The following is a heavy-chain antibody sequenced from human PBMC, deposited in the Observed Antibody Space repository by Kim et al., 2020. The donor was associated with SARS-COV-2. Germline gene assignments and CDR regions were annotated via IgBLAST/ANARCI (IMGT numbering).Heavy chain of an antibody. V-gene: IGHV3-73*01. Sequence: GGSLRLFCAASEFTFSAFGVHWVRQASGKGLEWVARIRSKRNNYVTRFGGPVSGRFYISRDDSKSTAYLQMHSLKTEDTAVYYCALAEERGGYLYF. J-gene: IGHJ2*01. CDR3: ALAEERGGYLYF. CDR2: IRSKRNNYVT. D-gene: IGHD1-1*01. CDR1: EFTFSAFG.